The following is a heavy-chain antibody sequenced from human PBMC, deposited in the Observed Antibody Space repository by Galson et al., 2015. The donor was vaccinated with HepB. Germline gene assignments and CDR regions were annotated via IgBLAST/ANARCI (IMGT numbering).Heavy chain of an antibody. D-gene: IGHD3-10*01. CDR3: ARGKFGYGMDV. CDR2: IYSGGST. V-gene: IGHV3-53*01. CDR1: GFTVSSNY. Sequence: SLRLSCAASGFTVSSNYMSWVRQAPGKGLEWVSVIYSGGSTYYADSMKGRFTISRDNSKNTLYLQMNSLRAEDTAVYYCARGKFGYGMDVWGQGTTVTVSS. J-gene: IGHJ6*02.